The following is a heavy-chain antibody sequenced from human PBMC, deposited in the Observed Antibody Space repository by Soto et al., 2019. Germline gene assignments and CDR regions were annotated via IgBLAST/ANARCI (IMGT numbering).Heavy chain of an antibody. CDR2: ISYDGSNK. CDR3: KGWLQGNFDY. CDR1: GFTFSSYA. V-gene: IGHV3-30-3*01. Sequence: PGGSLRLSCAASGFTFSSYAMHWVRQAPGKGLEWVAVISYDGSNKYYADSVKGRFTISRDNSKNTLYLQMNSLRAEDTAVYYCKGWLQGNFDYWGQGTLVTVSS. J-gene: IGHJ4*02. D-gene: IGHD5-12*01.